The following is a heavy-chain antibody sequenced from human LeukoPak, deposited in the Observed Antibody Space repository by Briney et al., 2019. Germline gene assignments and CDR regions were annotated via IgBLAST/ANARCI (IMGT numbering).Heavy chain of an antibody. V-gene: IGHV1-69*05. CDR3: ARESYPYYYGSGSYSSYYFDY. D-gene: IGHD3-10*01. J-gene: IGHJ4*02. CDR2: IIPISGTA. Sequence: SVKVSCKASGGTFSSYAISWVRQAPGQGLEWMGRIIPISGTANYAQKFQGRVTITTDESTSTAYMELSSLRSEDTAVYYCARESYPYYYGSGSYSSYYFDYWGQGTLVTVSS. CDR1: GGTFSSYA.